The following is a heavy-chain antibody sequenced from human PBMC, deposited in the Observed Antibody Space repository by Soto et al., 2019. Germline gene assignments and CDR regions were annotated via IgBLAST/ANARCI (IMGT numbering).Heavy chain of an antibody. Sequence: PGGSLRLSCAASGFTFSSYAMSWVRQAPGKGLEWVSAISGSGGSTYYADSVKGRFTISRDNSKNTLYLQMNSLRAEDTAVYYCEKATSTVVTPFDYWGQVTLVTASS. CDR1: GFTFSSYA. J-gene: IGHJ4*02. V-gene: IGHV3-23*01. CDR3: EKATSTVVTPFDY. D-gene: IGHD4-17*01. CDR2: ISGSGGST.